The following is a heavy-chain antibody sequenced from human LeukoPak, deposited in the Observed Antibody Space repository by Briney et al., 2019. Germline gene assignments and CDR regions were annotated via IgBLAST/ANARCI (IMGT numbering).Heavy chain of an antibody. J-gene: IGHJ4*02. CDR3: AKDRRPTYYYDSSGYYFDY. CDR1: GFTFSSYA. Sequence: GGSLRLSCAASGFTFSSYAMSWVRQALGKGLEWVSAISGSGGSTYYADSVKGRFTISRDNSKNTLYLQMNSLRAEDTAVYYCAKDRRPTYYYDSSGYYFDYWGQGTLVTVSS. D-gene: IGHD3-22*01. V-gene: IGHV3-23*01. CDR2: ISGSGGST.